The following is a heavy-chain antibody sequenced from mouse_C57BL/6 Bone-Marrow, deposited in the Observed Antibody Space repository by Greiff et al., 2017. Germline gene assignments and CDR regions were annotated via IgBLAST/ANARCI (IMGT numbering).Heavy chain of an antibody. CDR1: GFSLTSYA. D-gene: IGHD2-1*01. CDR2: IWTGGGT. J-gene: IGHJ4*01. CDR3: ARIYGNYIYYAMDY. V-gene: IGHV2-9-1*01. Sequence: LQESGPGLVAPSQSLSITCTVSGFSLTSYAISWVRQPPGKGLEWLGVIWTGGGTNYNSALKSRLSISKDNSKSQVFLKMNSLQTDDTARYYCARIYGNYIYYAMDYCGQGTSVTVSS.